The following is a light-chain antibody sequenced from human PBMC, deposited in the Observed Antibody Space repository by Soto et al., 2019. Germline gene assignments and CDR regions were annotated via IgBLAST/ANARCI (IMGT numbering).Light chain of an antibody. J-gene: IGKJ1*01. CDR2: GVS. CDR3: QQYNNWRT. Sequence: EIVLTQSPGTLSLSPGERATLSCRASQSVSSSYLAWYQQKPGQAPRLLIHGVSTRATGIPARFSGSGSGTEFTLTISSLQSEDFAVYYCQQYNNWRTFGQGTKVDI. V-gene: IGKV3-15*01. CDR1: QSVSSSY.